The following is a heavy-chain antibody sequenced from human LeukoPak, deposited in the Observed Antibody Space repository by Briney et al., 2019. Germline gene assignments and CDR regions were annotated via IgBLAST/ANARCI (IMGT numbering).Heavy chain of an antibody. CDR3: ARDRYNYGDYGLDY. D-gene: IGHD4-17*01. V-gene: IGHV3-48*03. CDR2: ISSSGSTI. CDR1: GFTFSSYE. J-gene: IGHJ4*02. Sequence: PGGSLRLSCAASGFTFSSYEMNWVRQAPGKGLEWVSYISSSGSTIYYADSVKGRFTISRDNAKNSLYLQMNSLRAEDTAVYYCARDRYNYGDYGLDYWGQGTLVTVSS.